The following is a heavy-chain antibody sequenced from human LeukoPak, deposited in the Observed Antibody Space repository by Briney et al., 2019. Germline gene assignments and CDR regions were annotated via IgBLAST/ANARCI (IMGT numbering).Heavy chain of an antibody. CDR3: ARALGSYYYNGMDV. CDR1: GFTIDSNY. CDR2: VYGGGST. Sequence: GGSLRLSCAASGFTIDSNYMYWVRQAPVKELEWVSVVYGGGSTYYADSVKGRFTISRDNSKNTLYLQMDSLRAEDTAVYYCARALGSYYYNGMDVWGQGTTVTVSS. V-gene: IGHV3-66*01. D-gene: IGHD7-27*01. J-gene: IGHJ6*02.